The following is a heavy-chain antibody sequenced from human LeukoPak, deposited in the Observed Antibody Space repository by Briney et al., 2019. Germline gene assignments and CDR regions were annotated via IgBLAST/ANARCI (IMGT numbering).Heavy chain of an antibody. V-gene: IGHV3-20*04. CDR1: GLTFDDYG. Sequence: GGSLRLSCAASGLTFDDYGMSWVRQAPGKGLEWVSGINWNGGSTVYADSVKGRFTISRDNAKNSLYLQMNSLRAEDTALYYCAREGYGSGTEDYYYYGMDVWGQGTTVTVSS. CDR2: INWNGGST. D-gene: IGHD3-10*01. J-gene: IGHJ6*02. CDR3: AREGYGSGTEDYYYYGMDV.